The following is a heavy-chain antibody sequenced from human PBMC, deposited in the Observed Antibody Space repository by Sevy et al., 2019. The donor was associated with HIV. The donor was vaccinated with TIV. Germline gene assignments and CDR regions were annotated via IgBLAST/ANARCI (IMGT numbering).Heavy chain of an antibody. V-gene: IGHV1-46*03. Sequence: ASVKVSCKASGYTFTSYYMHWVRQAPGQGLEWMGIINPSGGSTSYAQKFQGRVNMTRDTSTSTVYMELSSLRSEDTAVYYCAREHDYSNYLGYYYYGMDVWGQGTTVTVSS. J-gene: IGHJ6*02. D-gene: IGHD4-4*01. CDR2: INPSGGST. CDR1: GYTFTSYY. CDR3: AREHDYSNYLGYYYYGMDV.